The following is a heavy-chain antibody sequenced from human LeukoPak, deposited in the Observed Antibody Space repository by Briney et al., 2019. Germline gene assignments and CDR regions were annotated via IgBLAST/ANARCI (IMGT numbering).Heavy chain of an antibody. D-gene: IGHD1-7*01. CDR1: GYTFTGYY. J-gene: IGHJ4*02. CDR2: INPNSGGT. V-gene: IGHV1-2*02. Sequence: ASVKVSCKASGYTFTGYYMHWVRQAPGQGLEWKGWINPNSGGTNYAQKFQGRVTMTRDTSISTAYMELSRLRSDDTAVYYCARAGRITGTIYYFDYWGQGTLVTVSS. CDR3: ARAGRITGTIYYFDY.